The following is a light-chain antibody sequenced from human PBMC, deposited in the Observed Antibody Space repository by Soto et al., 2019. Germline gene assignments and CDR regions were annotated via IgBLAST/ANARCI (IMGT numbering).Light chain of an antibody. CDR1: QDISNR. CDR2: SAS. J-gene: IGKJ4*01. V-gene: IGKV1-17*03. Sequence: DIQVTQSPSAMSAAVGDRVTITCRTSQDISNRLGWFQQRPGKAPKRLISSASTLETGVPSRFSGSGSGTDFTLTISSLQPEDFAIYYCLQDYSYPLTFGGGTKVDIK. CDR3: LQDYSYPLT.